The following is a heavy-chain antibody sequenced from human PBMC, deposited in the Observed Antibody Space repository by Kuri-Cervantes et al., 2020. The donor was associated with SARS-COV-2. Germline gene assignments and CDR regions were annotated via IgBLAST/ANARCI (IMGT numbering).Heavy chain of an antibody. J-gene: IGHJ4*02. CDR3: ARGLGYCSGGSCYSRSSSDY. CDR2: ISYDGSNK. Sequence: GESLKISCAASGFTFSSYAMHWVRQAPGKGLEWVAVISYDGSNKYYADSVKGRFTISRDNSKNTLYLQMNSLRAEDTAVYYCARGLGYCSGGSCYSRSSSDYWGQGTLVTVSS. D-gene: IGHD2-15*01. V-gene: IGHV3-30-3*01. CDR1: GFTFSSYA.